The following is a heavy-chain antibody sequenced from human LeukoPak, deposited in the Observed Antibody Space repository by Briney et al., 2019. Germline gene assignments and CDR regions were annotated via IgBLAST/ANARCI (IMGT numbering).Heavy chain of an antibody. J-gene: IGHJ4*02. CDR3: AKDRSSGWYTTLDS. D-gene: IGHD6-19*01. CDR2: VSGSGGNT. Sequence: SGGSLRLSCAASGFTFSSYAMSGVRQAPAKGLEWVSAVSGSGGNTSYADSVKGRFTISRDNSKNTLYLQMNSLRAEDTAVYYCAKDRSSGWYTTLDSWGQGALVTVSS. V-gene: IGHV3-23*01. CDR1: GFTFSSYA.